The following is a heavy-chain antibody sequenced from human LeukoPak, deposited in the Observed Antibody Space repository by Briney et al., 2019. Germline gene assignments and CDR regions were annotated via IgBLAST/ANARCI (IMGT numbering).Heavy chain of an antibody. CDR3: ERRAYSDYGVYPFDY. CDR1: GLSFSGYY. Sequence: SETLSLTCAVYGLSFSGYYLSWIRQPPGKGLECIGEINRSGSTNYNQAIKSRVTISIATSNTQFSLKLNFVTAADTAVYYCERRAYSDYGVYPFDYWGQGTLVTVTS. D-gene: IGHD4-17*01. CDR2: INRSGST. V-gene: IGHV4-34*01. J-gene: IGHJ4*02.